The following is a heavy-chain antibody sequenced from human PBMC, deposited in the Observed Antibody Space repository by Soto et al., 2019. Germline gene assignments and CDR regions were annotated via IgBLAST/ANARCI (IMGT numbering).Heavy chain of an antibody. CDR3: ARSGGSTSPATRYFEH. CDR1: GFIFSSYA. Sequence: QVQLVESGGGVVQPGRSLTLSCAASGFIFSSYAMHWVRQAPGKGLEWVIVIAYDGNIKYYADSVKGRFAVSRDNSQNTLYLQMNSLTPEDTALYYCARSGGSTSPATRYFEHWGQGTLVTVSS. V-gene: IGHV3-30*09. CDR2: IAYDGNIK. D-gene: IGHD3-16*01. J-gene: IGHJ4*02.